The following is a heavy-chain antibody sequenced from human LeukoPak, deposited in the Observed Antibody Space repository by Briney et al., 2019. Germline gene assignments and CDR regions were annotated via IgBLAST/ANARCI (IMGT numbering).Heavy chain of an antibody. Sequence: SVKVSCKASGYTFTGYYMHWVRQAPGQGLEWMGGIIPIFGTANYAQKFQGRVTITADESTSTAYMELSSLRSEDTAVYYCARDRGDSSSWYAFDYWGQGTLVTVSS. J-gene: IGHJ4*02. V-gene: IGHV1-69*13. CDR3: ARDRGDSSSWYAFDY. CDR2: IIPIFGTA. CDR1: GYTFTGYY. D-gene: IGHD6-13*01.